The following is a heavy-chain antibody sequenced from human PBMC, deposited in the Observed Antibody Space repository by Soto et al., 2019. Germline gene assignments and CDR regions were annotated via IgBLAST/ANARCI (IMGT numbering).Heavy chain of an antibody. CDR1: GFTFSSYA. V-gene: IGHV3-23*01. Sequence: GGSLRLSCAASGFTFSSYAMTWVRQAPGKGLEWVSTISGSGDNTYYADFLKGRFTISRDNFKNTLSLQMNSLRAEDTAIYYCAKGRAGFFVSGSEQFAYWGQGTLVTVSS. D-gene: IGHD3-10*01. J-gene: IGHJ4*02. CDR3: AKGRAGFFVSGSEQFAY. CDR2: ISGSGDNT.